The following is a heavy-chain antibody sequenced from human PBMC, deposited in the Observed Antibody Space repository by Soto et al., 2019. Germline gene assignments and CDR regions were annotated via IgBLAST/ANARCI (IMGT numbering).Heavy chain of an antibody. CDR1: GFSFSDYT. J-gene: IGHJ6*02. Sequence: ELQLVEYGGDLVQPEGSLRLSCAASGFSFSDYTMTWVRQAPGRGLEFVSHISSSGGAIFYAESVKGRFTVSRDNDKNPLYLQMNSVRDEDTAVYFCARDHGGSTWFVRVYYFFGMDVWGQGTAVSVTS. V-gene: IGHV3-48*02. CDR3: ARDHGGSTWFVRVYYFFGMDV. CDR2: ISSSGGAI. D-gene: IGHD1-26*01.